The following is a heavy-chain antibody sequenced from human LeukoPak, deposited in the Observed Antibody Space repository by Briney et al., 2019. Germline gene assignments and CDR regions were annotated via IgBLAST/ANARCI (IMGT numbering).Heavy chain of an antibody. D-gene: IGHD3-10*01. CDR1: GYTFTGYY. V-gene: IGHV1-8*02. CDR2: MNPNSGNA. Sequence: ASVKVSCKASGYTFTGYYVHWVRQAPGQGLEWMGWMNPNSGNAGYAQKFQGRVTMTRNTSISTAYMEVSSLRSEDTAVYYCARGPSYYYGSGSYYAYWGQGTLVTVSS. J-gene: IGHJ4*02. CDR3: ARGPSYYYGSGSYYAY.